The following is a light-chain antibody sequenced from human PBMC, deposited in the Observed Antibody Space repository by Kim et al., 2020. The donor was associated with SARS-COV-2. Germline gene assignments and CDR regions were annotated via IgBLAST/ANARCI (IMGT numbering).Light chain of an antibody. J-gene: IGLJ3*02. CDR1: SGHSSYA. V-gene: IGLV4-69*01. Sequence: QLVLTQSPSASASLGASVQLTCILSSGHSSYAIAWHQQQPGKGPRFLMKVNRDGSHIKGAGIPDRFSGTTSGAERYLTISSLQPEDEADYYCQTWDAGIRVFGGGTQLTVL. CDR3: QTWDAGIRV. CDR2: VNRDGSH.